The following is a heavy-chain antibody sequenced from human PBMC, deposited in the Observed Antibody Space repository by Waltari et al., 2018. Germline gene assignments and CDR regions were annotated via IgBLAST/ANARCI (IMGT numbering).Heavy chain of an antibody. V-gene: IGHV4-34*01. D-gene: IGHD2-15*01. CDR2: INHSGST. CDR3: AQGDSQYYFDY. CDR1: GGSFSGYY. J-gene: IGHJ4*02. Sequence: QVQLQQWGAGLFKPSETLSLTCAVYGGSFSGYYWSWIRQPPGKGLEWIGEINHSGSTNYNPSLKSRVTISVDTSKNQFSLKLSSVTAADTAVYYCAQGDSQYYFDYWGQGTLVTVSS.